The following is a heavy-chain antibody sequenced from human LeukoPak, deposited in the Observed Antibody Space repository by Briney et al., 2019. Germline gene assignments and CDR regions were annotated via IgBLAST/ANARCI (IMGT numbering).Heavy chain of an antibody. D-gene: IGHD1-26*01. V-gene: IGHV1-2*02. Sequence: ASVKVSCKASGGTFSSYAISWVRQAPGQGLEWMGWINPNSGGTNYAQKFQGRVTMTRDTSISTAYMELSRLRSDDTAVYYCARGGKKVGATIDYWGQGTLVTVSS. J-gene: IGHJ4*02. CDR2: INPNSGGT. CDR1: GGTFSSYA. CDR3: ARGGKKVGATIDY.